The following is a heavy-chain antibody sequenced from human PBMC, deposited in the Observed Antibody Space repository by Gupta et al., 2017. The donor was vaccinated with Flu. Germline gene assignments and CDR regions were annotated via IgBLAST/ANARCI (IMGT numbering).Heavy chain of an antibody. V-gene: IGHV1-3*01. Sequence: QVQFVQSGAEVKKPGASVKVSCKASGYIFNTKEAVHWIRQAPGEGLEWMGWVNSVTGYTRYSPNFQDRVKMTTDTSATTVYLEVPSLSPEDTAPYFCSGGGSPLWSTWGHGTLVTVSS. CDR2: VNSVTGYT. CDR1: GYIFNTKEA. D-gene: IGHD3-10*01. J-gene: IGHJ4*01. CDR3: SGGGSPLWST.